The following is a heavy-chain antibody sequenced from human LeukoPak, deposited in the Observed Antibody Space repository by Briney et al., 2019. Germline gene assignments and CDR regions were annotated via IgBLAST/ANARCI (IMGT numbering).Heavy chain of an antibody. V-gene: IGHV3-9*01. J-gene: IGHJ4*02. D-gene: IGHD2-2*01. CDR1: GFTFDDYA. CDR3: AKGQIVPVAMLDY. CDR2: ISWNSGSI. Sequence: PGRSLRLSCAASGFTFDDYAMHWVWQAPGKGLEWVSGISWNSGSIGYADSVKGRFTISRDNAKNSLYLQMNSLRAEDTALYYCAKGQIVPVAMLDYWGQGTLVTVSS.